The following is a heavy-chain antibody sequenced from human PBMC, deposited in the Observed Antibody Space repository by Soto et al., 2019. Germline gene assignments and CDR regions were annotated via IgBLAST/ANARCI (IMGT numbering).Heavy chain of an antibody. CDR3: ARDTPPTDY. CDR2: ISAYNTNT. CDR1: GYTFTSYH. Sequence: QVRLVQSGAEVKKPGASVKVSCKTSGYTFTSYHISWVQQAPGQGLEWMGWISAYNTNTNYAQKFQGRVTMTTDTLTSTAYMELRSLRSDDTAVYYCARDTPPTDYWGQGTLVTVSS. V-gene: IGHV1-18*01. J-gene: IGHJ4*02.